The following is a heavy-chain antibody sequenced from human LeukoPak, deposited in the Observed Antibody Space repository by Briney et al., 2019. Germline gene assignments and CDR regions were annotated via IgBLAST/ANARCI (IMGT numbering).Heavy chain of an antibody. Sequence: GGSLRLSCAASGFTFSSYGMHWVRQAPGKGLEWVAVISYDGSNKYYADSVKGRFTISRDNSKNTLYLQMNSLRDEDTAVYYCAKGELPFDYWGQGTLVTVSS. CDR3: AKGELPFDY. D-gene: IGHD1-26*01. J-gene: IGHJ4*02. CDR1: GFTFSSYG. V-gene: IGHV3-30*18. CDR2: ISYDGSNK.